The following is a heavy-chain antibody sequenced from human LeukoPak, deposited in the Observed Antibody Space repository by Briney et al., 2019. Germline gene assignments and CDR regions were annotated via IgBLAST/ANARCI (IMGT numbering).Heavy chain of an antibody. V-gene: IGHV1-18*01. CDR2: ISAYNGNT. CDR1: GYAFTSYG. Sequence: GASVKVSCKASGYAFTSYGISWVRQTPGQGLEWMGWISAYNGNTNYAQKLQGRVTMTTDTSTSTAYMELRRLRSDDTAVYYCARTDPNRGAFDIWGQGTMVTVSS. D-gene: IGHD7-27*01. J-gene: IGHJ3*02. CDR3: ARTDPNRGAFDI.